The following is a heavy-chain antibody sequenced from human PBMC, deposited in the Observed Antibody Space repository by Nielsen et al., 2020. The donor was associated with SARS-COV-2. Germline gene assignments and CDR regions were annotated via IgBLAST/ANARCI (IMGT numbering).Heavy chain of an antibody. J-gene: IGHJ3*01. CDR2: SNPDNGET. D-gene: IGHD2-21*01. V-gene: IGHV1-24*01. Sequence: ASVKVSCKVAGNTRTKLSIHWVRQAPGKGLQWMGGSNPDNGETFYAQRFQGRVTMTEDTSTDTAYMELSGLTSEDTAVYYCAMKGKMWWELNTWGQGTRVTVSS. CDR3: AMKGKMWWELNT. CDR1: GNTRTKLS.